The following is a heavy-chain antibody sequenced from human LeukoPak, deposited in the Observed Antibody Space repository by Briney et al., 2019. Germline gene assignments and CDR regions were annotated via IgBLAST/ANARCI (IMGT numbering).Heavy chain of an antibody. D-gene: IGHD3-3*01. CDR1: GYTFTSYG. Sequence: GASVKVSCKASGYTFTSYGISWVRQAPGQGLEGMGWISAYNGSTNYAQKLQGRVTMTTDTSTSTAYMELRSLRSDDTAVYYCARVAVYYDFWSGYPLPPDYWGQGTLVTVSS. J-gene: IGHJ4*02. CDR3: ARVAVYYDFWSGYPLPPDY. CDR2: ISAYNGST. V-gene: IGHV1-18*01.